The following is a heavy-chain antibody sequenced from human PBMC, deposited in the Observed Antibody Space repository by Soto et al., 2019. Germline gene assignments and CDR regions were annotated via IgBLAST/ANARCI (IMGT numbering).Heavy chain of an antibody. D-gene: IGHD2-15*01. Sequence: PGESLKISCKTSGYTFTDYWIGWVRQMPGKGLEWVGIIYPGDSDTRYNPSFRGLVTISADTSISTAYLKWSSLKASDSTMYYCAKYNCDAGTCYSFMCCYHYPIDLWGQGTTFTVSS. CDR2: IYPGDSDT. CDR1: GYTFTDYW. V-gene: IGHV5-51*01. J-gene: IGHJ6*02. CDR3: AKYNCDAGTCYSFMCCYHYPIDL.